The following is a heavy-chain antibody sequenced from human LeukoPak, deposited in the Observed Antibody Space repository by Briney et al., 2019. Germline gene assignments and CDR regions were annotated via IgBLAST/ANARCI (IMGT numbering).Heavy chain of an antibody. J-gene: IGHJ4*02. D-gene: IGHD3-3*01. V-gene: IGHV3-73*01. CDR2: TSLKANSYAT. CDR1: GFTFSGSA. CDR3: TRQLYYDFWSGYLDY. Sequence: RESLKLSCAASGFTFSGSATGWVRQASGKWLEWVGRTSLKANSYATAYAASVKGTFTISRDDSKNTAYPQMNSLKTEDTAVYYCTRQLYYDFWSGYLDYWGQETLVTVSS.